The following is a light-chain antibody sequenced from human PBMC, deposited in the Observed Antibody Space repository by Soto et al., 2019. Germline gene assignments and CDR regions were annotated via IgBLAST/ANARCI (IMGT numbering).Light chain of an antibody. CDR1: QNIGNW. CDR3: QQYNDEPWT. CDR2: DAS. V-gene: IGKV1-5*01. Sequence: DIQMTQSPSTLSASVGDRVTITCRASQNIGNWLAWYQQKPGKTPDLLIYDASSLESGVPLRFSGSGSGTEFTLTISRLQTDDSATYYCQQYNDEPWTFGQGTKVEIK. J-gene: IGKJ1*01.